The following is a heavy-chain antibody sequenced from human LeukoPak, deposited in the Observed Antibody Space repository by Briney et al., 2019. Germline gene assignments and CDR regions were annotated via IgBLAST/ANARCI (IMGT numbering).Heavy chain of an antibody. CDR3: TRLSRWDDEAFDI. V-gene: IGHV4-4*09. CDR2: IYTSGST. J-gene: IGHJ3*02. D-gene: IGHD1-26*01. CDR1: GGSISSYY. Sequence: SETLSLTCTVSGGSISSYYWSWIRQPPGKGLEWIGYIYTSGSTNYNPSLKSRVTISVDTSKNQFSLKLSSVTAADTVVYYSTRLSRWDDEAFDIWGQGTMVTVSS.